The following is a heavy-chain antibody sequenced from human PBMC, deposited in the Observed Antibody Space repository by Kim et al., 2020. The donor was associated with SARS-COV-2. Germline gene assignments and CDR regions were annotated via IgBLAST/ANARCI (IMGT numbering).Heavy chain of an antibody. Sequence: ASVKVSCKASGYTFTGYYMHWVRQAPGQGLEWMGRINPNSGGTNYAQKFQGRVTMTRDTSISTAYMELSRLRSDDTAVYYCAIRGLIQGFSDTAMEGSGYFDYWGQGTLVTVSS. J-gene: IGHJ4*02. V-gene: IGHV1-2*06. CDR3: AIRGLIQGFSDTAMEGSGYFDY. D-gene: IGHD5-18*01. CDR1: GYTFTGYY. CDR2: INPNSGGT.